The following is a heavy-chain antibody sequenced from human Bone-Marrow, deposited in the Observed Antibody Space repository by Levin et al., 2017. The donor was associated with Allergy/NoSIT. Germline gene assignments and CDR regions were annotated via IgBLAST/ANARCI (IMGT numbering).Heavy chain of an antibody. CDR3: VKDKYDTVGDAFDI. CDR2: IVASGSST. V-gene: IGHV3-23*01. D-gene: IGHD3-9*01. CDR1: GFTFSTYV. Sequence: PGGSLRLSCEASGFTFSTYVMTWLRQAPVKGLEWVSTIVASGSSTYYGDSVRGRFTVSRDNSKNILYLQMDSLRAEDTAVYYCVKDKYDTVGDAFDIWGQGTIVTVSS. J-gene: IGHJ3*02.